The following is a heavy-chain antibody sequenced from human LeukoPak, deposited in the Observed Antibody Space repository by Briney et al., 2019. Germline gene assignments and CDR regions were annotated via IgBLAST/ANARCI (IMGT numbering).Heavy chain of an antibody. Sequence: GGSLRLSCAASGFTFSNAWMSWVRQAPGKGLEWVGRIKSKTDGGTTDYAAPVKGRFTISRDDSKNTLYLQMNSLKTEDTAVYYCTTFDIVVVPAATIAFDYWGQGTLVTVSS. V-gene: IGHV3-15*01. CDR2: IKSKTDGGTT. CDR3: TTFDIVVVPAATIAFDY. CDR1: GFTFSNAW. J-gene: IGHJ4*02. D-gene: IGHD2-2*01.